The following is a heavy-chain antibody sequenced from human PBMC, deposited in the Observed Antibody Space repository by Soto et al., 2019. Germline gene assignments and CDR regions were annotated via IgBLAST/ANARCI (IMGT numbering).Heavy chain of an antibody. Sequence: EVQLVESGGGLVQPGRSLRLSCAASGFTFDDHARHWVRQGPGKGLEWVSGISWNSGTIVYADSVKGRFTISRDNTKNSLYFQMDSLIRADTALYSCAKDLKSTVWYFGRALWGQGTTVTFSS. CDR3: AKDLKSTVWYFGRAL. CDR1: GFTFDDHA. CDR2: ISWNSGTI. D-gene: IGHD3-16*01. V-gene: IGHV3-9*01. J-gene: IGHJ6*02.